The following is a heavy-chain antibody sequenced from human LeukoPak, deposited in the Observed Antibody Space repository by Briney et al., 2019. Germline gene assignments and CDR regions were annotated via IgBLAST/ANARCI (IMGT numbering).Heavy chain of an antibody. CDR2: ISYDGSNK. CDR1: GFTFSSYG. Sequence: GGSLRLSCAASGFTFSSYGMHWVRQAPGKGLEWVAVISYDGSNKYYADSVKGRFTISRDNSKNTLYLQMNSLRAEDTAVYYCAKSVEAVAGTPAEYFQHWGQGTLVTVSS. CDR3: AKSVEAVAGTPAEYFQH. V-gene: IGHV3-30*18. D-gene: IGHD6-19*01. J-gene: IGHJ1*01.